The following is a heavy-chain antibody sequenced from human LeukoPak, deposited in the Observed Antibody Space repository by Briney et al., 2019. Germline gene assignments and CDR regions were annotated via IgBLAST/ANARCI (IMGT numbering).Heavy chain of an antibody. CDR1: GFTVSNNY. J-gene: IGHJ5*02. V-gene: IGHV3-53*01. CDR3: ARKDWFDP. Sequence: GGSLRLSCAASGFTVSNNYMSWVRQAPGKGLEWVSVIYIDGSTYYADSLKGRFTISRDNSKNTVYLQMNSLRAEDTAVYYCARKDWFDPWGQGTLVTVSS. CDR2: IYIDGST.